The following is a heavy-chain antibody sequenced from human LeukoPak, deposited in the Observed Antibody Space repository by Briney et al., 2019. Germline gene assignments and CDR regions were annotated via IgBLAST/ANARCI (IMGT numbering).Heavy chain of an antibody. CDR1: GGSTSSYY. Sequence: PSETLSLTCTVSGGSTSSYYWSWIRQPPGKGQEWIGYIYYSGSTNYNPSLKSRVTISVDTSKNQFSLKLSSVTAADTAVYYCARGGGYKGGAHAFDIWGQGTMVTVSS. CDR2: IYYSGST. CDR3: ARGGGYKGGAHAFDI. J-gene: IGHJ3*02. V-gene: IGHV4-59*01. D-gene: IGHD5-24*01.